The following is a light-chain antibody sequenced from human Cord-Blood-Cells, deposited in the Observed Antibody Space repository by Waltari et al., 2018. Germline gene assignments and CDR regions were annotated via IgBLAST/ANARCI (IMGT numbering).Light chain of an antibody. CDR2: DAS. CDR1: QSISSW. J-gene: IGKJ2*01. Sequence: DIQMTQSPSTLSASVGDRVTITCRASQSISSWLAWYQQKPGKAPKLLIYDASSLESGVRARFSGSGSGTEFTLTISSLQPDDFATYYCQQYNSYPYTFGQGPSWRSN. V-gene: IGKV1-5*01. CDR3: QQYNSYPYT.